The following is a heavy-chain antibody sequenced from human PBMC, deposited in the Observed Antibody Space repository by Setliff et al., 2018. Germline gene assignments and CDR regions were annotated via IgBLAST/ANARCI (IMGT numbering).Heavy chain of an antibody. CDR2: IYHDGGNK. J-gene: IGHJ4*02. Sequence: GGSLRLSCAASGFTFSSYGTHWVRQAPGKGLEWVAVIYHDGGNKYYADSVKGRFTISRDNSKNTLYLQMSSLRSEDTAVYYCVKASSDLSMAYFDLWGQGTLVTVSS. CDR3: VKASSDLSMAYFDL. CDR1: GFTFSSYG. V-gene: IGHV3-33*03. D-gene: IGHD3-16*02.